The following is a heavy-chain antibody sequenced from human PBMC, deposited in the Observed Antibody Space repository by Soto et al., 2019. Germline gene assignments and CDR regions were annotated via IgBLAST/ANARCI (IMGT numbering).Heavy chain of an antibody. CDR3: AKDRVLRYFDWSSPGAFDI. CDR1: GFTFSIYA. Sequence: GGSLRLSCAASGFTFSIYAMSWFRQAPGKGLEWVSAISGSGGSTYNADSVKGRFTTSSDNSKNTLYLQMNSLRAEDTAVYYCAKDRVLRYFDWSSPGAFDIWGQGTMVTVSS. D-gene: IGHD3-9*01. J-gene: IGHJ3*02. V-gene: IGHV3-23*01. CDR2: ISGSGGST.